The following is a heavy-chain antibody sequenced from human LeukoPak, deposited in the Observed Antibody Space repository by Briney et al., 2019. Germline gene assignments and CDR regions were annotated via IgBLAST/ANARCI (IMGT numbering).Heavy chain of an antibody. CDR2: IYHIGST. V-gene: IGHV4-38-2*02. Sequence: SETLSLTCTVSGYSISSGYYWGWIRQPPGKGLEWIGSIYHIGSTNYNPSLKSRVTISVDKSKNQFSLKLSSVTAADTAVYYCARQSYGDYGDWYFDYWGQGTLVTVSS. J-gene: IGHJ4*02. CDR3: ARQSYGDYGDWYFDY. D-gene: IGHD4-17*01. CDR1: GYSISSGYY.